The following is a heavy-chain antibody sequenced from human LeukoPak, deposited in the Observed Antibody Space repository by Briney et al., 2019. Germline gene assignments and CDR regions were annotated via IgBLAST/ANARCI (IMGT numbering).Heavy chain of an antibody. J-gene: IGHJ6*03. CDR3: ARDRALVSMVRGVMGYFYYYMDV. CDR1: GFTFSSYG. V-gene: IGHV3-23*01. D-gene: IGHD3-10*01. CDR2: IGGSGAST. Sequence: PGGSLRLSCAASGFTFSSYGMNWVRQAPGKGLEWVSAIGGSGASTYYADSVKGRFTISRDNAKNSLYLEMNSLRAEDTAVYYCARDRALVSMVRGVMGYFYYYMDVWGKGTTVTISS.